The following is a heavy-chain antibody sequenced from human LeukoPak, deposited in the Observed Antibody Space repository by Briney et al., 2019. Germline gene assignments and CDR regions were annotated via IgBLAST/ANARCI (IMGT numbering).Heavy chain of an antibody. V-gene: IGHV3-23*01. D-gene: IGHD3-10*01. CDR2: ISGSGGST. CDR1: GFTFSSYA. J-gene: IGHJ5*02. Sequence: GGSLRLSCAASGFTFSSYAMSGVRQPPGNVLEWVSVISGSGGSTYYADYVKCRFTISRDNSKNTLDLLMNSLRDEDTAVYYCARELDRSPGRRFDHWGQGTLVTVSS. CDR3: ARELDRSPGRRFDH.